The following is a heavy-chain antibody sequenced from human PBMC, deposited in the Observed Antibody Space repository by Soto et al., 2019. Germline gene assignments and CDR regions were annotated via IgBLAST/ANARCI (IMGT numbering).Heavy chain of an antibody. D-gene: IGHD6-19*01. CDR3: ARDGVAAGNINFDY. J-gene: IGHJ4*01. CDR2: ISGDSGNT. CDR1: GYMFTKSA. V-gene: IGHV1-3*01. Sequence: QVHLVQSGAEVKKPGASVKVSCTASGYMFTKSAMHWVRQAPGQRLEWMGWISGDSGNTKYSPKLQDRVTITRDTSASTAYMELSSLRSEDTALYYCARDGVAAGNINFDYWGQGTLATVSS.